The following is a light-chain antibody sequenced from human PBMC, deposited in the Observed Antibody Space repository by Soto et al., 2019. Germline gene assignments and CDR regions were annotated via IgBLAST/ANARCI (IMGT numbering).Light chain of an antibody. CDR1: QSITSY. Sequence: DIQMTQSPSSLSASVGDRVTITCRASQSITSYLNWYQQKPGKAPKFVISGASSLQTGVPLRFSGSGSGTDFTLTISSLQPEDLGTYYCQQSYSTPRTFGQGTKVEIK. CDR3: QQSYSTPRT. CDR2: GAS. V-gene: IGKV1-39*01. J-gene: IGKJ1*01.